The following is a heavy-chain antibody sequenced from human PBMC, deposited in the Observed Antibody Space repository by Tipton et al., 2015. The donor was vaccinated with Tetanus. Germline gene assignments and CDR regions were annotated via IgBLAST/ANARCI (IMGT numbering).Heavy chain of an antibody. V-gene: IGHV4-31*03. J-gene: IGHJ4*02. D-gene: IGHD3-16*02. Sequence: TLSLTRSVSGASISSGGYYWSWVRQHPEKGLEWIGYVYYSGSNSYYNPSLKSRVTVSLDTSKNQFFLKLRSVTAADTAVYFCARDRGRESYGFGGYFDYWGQGRLVTVSS. CDR1: GASISSGGYY. CDR3: ARDRGRESYGFGGYFDY. CDR2: VYYSGSNS.